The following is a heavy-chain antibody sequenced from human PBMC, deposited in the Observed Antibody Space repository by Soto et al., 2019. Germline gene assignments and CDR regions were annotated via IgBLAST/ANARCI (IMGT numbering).Heavy chain of an antibody. J-gene: IGHJ4*02. CDR2: ISYDGSDK. CDR3: ANSYPGVEMCDS. Sequence: QVQLVESGGGVVQPGRSLRLSCAASGFTFSTYAMHWVRQAPGKGLEWVAAISYDGSDKYYTDSVKGRFTLSRDNSKKSRYRQMNGLRVEETAVCYCANSYPGVEMCDSWGQGILVSVSS. V-gene: IGHV3-30*18. D-gene: IGHD2-2*02. CDR1: GFTFSTYA.